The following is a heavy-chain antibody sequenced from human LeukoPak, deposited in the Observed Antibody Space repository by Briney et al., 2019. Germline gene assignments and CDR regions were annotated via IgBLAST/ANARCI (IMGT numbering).Heavy chain of an antibody. D-gene: IGHD3-22*01. Sequence: PSETLSLTCAVYGGSFSGYYWSWIRQPPGKGLEWIGEINHSGSTNYNPSLKSRVTISVDTSKNQFSLKLSSVTAADTAVYYCARRERVYYYDSSGYYYYYYYMDVWGKGTTVTISS. J-gene: IGHJ6*03. CDR3: ARRERVYYYDSSGYYYYYYYMDV. V-gene: IGHV4-34*01. CDR2: INHSGST. CDR1: GGSFSGYY.